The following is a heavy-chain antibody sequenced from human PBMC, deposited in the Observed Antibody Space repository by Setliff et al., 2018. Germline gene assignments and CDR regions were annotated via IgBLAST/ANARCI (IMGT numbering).Heavy chain of an antibody. CDR2: TIPMFGTT. CDR3: VREGVDSRSSTDYRCYMDV. CDR1: GGTFSSYG. Sequence: ASVKVSCKASGGTFSSYGISWVRQAPGQGLEWMGGTIPMFGTTSYARQFQGRVTIITDESTSTAYMQLSSLGSEDTAVYYCVREGVDSRSSTDYRCYMDVWGKGTTVTVS. V-gene: IGHV1-69*05. J-gene: IGHJ6*03. D-gene: IGHD3-22*01.